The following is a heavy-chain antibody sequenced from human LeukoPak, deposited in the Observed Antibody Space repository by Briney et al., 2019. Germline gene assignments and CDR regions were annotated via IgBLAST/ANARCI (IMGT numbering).Heavy chain of an antibody. CDR3: AGPDIAVAGNAEYFQY. CDR2: IDPSDSYT. J-gene: IGHJ1*01. V-gene: IGHV5-10-1*01. D-gene: IGHD6-19*01. Sequence: GESLRISCSGPGYSFTSYWISWVRQMPGKGLEWMGRIDPSDSYTNYSPSFQGHVTISADKSISTAYLQWSCLKASDTAMYYCAGPDIAVAGNAEYFQYWGQGTLVTVSS. CDR1: GYSFTSYW.